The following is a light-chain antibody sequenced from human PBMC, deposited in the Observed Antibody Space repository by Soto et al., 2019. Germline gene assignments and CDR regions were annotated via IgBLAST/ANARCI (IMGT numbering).Light chain of an antibody. CDR2: GAS. J-gene: IGKJ2*01. Sequence: EIVMTQSPASLSVSPGETATLSCRASQSISNSLAWYQQKPGQAPSLLIYGASTRAPGIPARFSGSGSGTEFTLTISSLQSEDSALYFCQQYNNWPPRTCGQGTKLEIK. CDR1: QSISNS. CDR3: QQYNNWPPRT. V-gene: IGKV3-15*01.